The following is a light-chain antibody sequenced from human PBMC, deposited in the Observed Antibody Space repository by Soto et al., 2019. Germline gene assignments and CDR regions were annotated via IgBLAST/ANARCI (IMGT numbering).Light chain of an antibody. CDR1: QSISSW. J-gene: IGKJ4*01. V-gene: IGKV1-5*01. CDR2: GAS. Sequence: DIQMTQSPSTLSASVGDRVTITCRASQSISSWLAWYQQKPGKPPKVLIYGASNLQSGVPPRFSGSGSGTDFTLTISSLQPEDVAAYYCQKYNSAPLTFGGGTKVDIK. CDR3: QKYNSAPLT.